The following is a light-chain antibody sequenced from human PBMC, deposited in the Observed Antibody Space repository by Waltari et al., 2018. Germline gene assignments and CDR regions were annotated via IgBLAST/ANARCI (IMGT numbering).Light chain of an antibody. V-gene: IGLV1-44*01. J-gene: IGLJ2*01. CDR3: TAWDDSLNGVV. Sequence: GKRVTISCSGSSSNIGSKTVNWYQQLPGPAPKLLIYINNQRPSGVPDRFSGSKSGTSASLAISGLQSEDEADYYCTAWDDSLNGVVFGGGTKLTVL. CDR1: SSNIGSKT. CDR2: INN.